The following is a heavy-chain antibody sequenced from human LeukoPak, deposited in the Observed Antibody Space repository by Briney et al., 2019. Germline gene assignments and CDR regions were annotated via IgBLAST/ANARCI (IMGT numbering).Heavy chain of an antibody. J-gene: IGHJ4*02. V-gene: IGHV1-18*01. CDR1: GYTFTSYG. Sequence: ASVKVSCKASGYTFTSYGISWVRQAPGQGLEWMGWISAYNGNTNYARKLQGRVTMTTDTSTSTAYMELRSLRSDDTAVYYCARAPEAVAATVFDYWGQGTLVTVSS. CDR3: ARAPEAVAATVFDY. CDR2: ISAYNGNT. D-gene: IGHD6-19*01.